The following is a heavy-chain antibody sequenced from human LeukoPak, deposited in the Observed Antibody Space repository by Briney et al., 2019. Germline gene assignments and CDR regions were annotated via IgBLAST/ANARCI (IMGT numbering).Heavy chain of an antibody. CDR3: ARDFLRSYYNY. CDR2: IYSGGST. V-gene: IGHV3-66*01. J-gene: IGHJ4*02. D-gene: IGHD1-26*01. Sequence: GGSLRLSCEGSGFSFSSYWMTWVRQAPGKGLEWVSVIYSGGSTYYADSVKGRFTISRDNAKNSLYLQMNSLRAEDTAVYYCARDFLRSYYNYWGQGTLVTVSS. CDR1: GFSFSSYW.